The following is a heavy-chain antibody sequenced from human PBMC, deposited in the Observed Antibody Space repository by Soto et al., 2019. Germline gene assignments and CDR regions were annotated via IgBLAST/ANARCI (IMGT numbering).Heavy chain of an antibody. V-gene: IGHV1-2*04. Sequence: ASVKVSCKASGYTFTGYYMHWVRQAPGQGLEWVGWINPNSGGTNYAQKFQGWVTMTRDTSISTAYMELSRLRSDDTAVYYCARGRIAAAHNWFDPWGQGTLVTVSS. CDR2: INPNSGGT. J-gene: IGHJ5*02. CDR1: GYTFTGYY. D-gene: IGHD6-13*01. CDR3: ARGRIAAAHNWFDP.